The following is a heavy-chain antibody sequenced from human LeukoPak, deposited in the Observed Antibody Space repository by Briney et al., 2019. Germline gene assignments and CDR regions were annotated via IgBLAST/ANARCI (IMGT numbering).Heavy chain of an antibody. CDR3: AKDEGLRAYSYGLYNFDY. D-gene: IGHD5-18*01. CDR2: LSDSGGST. CDR1: GFTFSSYA. Sequence: GGSLRLSCAASGFTFSSYAMSWVRQAPGKGLEWVSSLSDSGGSTYYADSVKGRFTISRDNSKNTLYLQMNSLRAEDTAVYYCAKDEGLRAYSYGLYNFDYWGQGTLVTVSS. J-gene: IGHJ4*02. V-gene: IGHV3-23*01.